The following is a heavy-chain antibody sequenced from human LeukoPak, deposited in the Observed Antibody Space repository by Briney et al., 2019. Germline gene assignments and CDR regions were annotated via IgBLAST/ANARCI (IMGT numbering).Heavy chain of an antibody. CDR2: IWYDGSNK. CDR3: AKASIAAAGEHFDY. CDR1: GFTFSSYG. V-gene: IGHV3-33*06. J-gene: IGHJ4*02. Sequence: QPGRSLRLSCAASGFTFSSYGMHWVRQAPGKGLEWVAVIWYDGSNKYYADSVKGRFTISRDNSKNTLYLQMNSLRVEDTAVYYCAKASIAAAGEHFDYWGQGTLVTVSS. D-gene: IGHD6-13*01.